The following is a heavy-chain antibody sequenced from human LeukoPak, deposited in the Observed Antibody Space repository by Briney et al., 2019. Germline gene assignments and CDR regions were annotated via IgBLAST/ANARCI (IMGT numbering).Heavy chain of an antibody. CDR2: INPSGGST. Sequence: ASVNVSFKASGYTFTSYYMHGVRQAPGQGLEWMGRINPSGGSTSYAQKFQGRVTMTRDTPTSTVYMELSRLRSEDTAVYYCARAGRWELLGTDAFDIWGQGTMVTVSS. CDR1: GYTFTSYY. J-gene: IGHJ3*02. CDR3: ARAGRWELLGTDAFDI. D-gene: IGHD1-26*01. V-gene: IGHV1-46*01.